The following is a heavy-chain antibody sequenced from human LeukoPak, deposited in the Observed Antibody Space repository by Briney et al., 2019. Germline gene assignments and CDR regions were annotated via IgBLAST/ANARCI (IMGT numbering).Heavy chain of an antibody. J-gene: IGHJ3*02. CDR2: INHSGST. Sequence: SETLSLTCAVYGGSFSGYYWSWIRQPPGKGLEWIGEINHSGSTNYNPSLKSRVTISVDTSKNQFSLKLSSVTAADTAVYYCARGLSVFDIWGQGTMVTVSS. CDR1: GGSFSGYY. V-gene: IGHV4-34*01. D-gene: IGHD3-9*01. CDR3: ARGLSVFDI.